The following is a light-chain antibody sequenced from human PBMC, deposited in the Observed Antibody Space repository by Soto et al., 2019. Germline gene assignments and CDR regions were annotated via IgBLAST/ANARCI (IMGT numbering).Light chain of an antibody. CDR3: SSYTSSSTLLYV. CDR2: DVS. CDR1: SRDVGGYNY. J-gene: IGLJ1*01. V-gene: IGLV2-14*01. Sequence: QSALTQPASVSGSPGQSIPISCTGTSRDVGGYNYVSWYQQHPGKAPKLMIYDVSNRPSGVSNRFSGSKSGNTASLTISGLQAEDEADYYCSSYTSSSTLLYVFGTGTKVTVL.